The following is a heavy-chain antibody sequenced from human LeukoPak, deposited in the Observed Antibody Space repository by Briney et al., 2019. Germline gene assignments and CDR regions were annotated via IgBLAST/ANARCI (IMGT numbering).Heavy chain of an antibody. D-gene: IGHD3-22*01. CDR1: GFTFSNYW. CDR3: ARAPSEIGGYYPEYFRH. Sequence: GGSLRLSCAASGFTFSNYWMHWVRPAPGKELVWVSRIKSDWSTNYAESVKGRFTISRDNAKNTVSLQMNSLRPEDTGVYYCARAPSEIGGYYPEYFRHWGQGTLVTVSS. J-gene: IGHJ1*01. V-gene: IGHV3-74*01. CDR2: IKSDWST.